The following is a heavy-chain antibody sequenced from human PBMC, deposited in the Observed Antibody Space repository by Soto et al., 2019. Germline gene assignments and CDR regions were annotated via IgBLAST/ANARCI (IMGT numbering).Heavy chain of an antibody. V-gene: IGHV4-39*01. CDR3: ARQSSGWYNWFDP. Sequence: QLQLQESGPGLVKPSETLSLTCSVSGGSISSSSYYWGWIRQPPGKGLEWIGSIYYSGSIYYNPSLNSRVPISVDTSKNQFSRQLSSVTAAETAVYYCARQSSGWYNWFDPWGQGTLVTVSS. J-gene: IGHJ5*02. D-gene: IGHD6-19*01. CDR2: IYYSGSI. CDR1: GGSISSSSYY.